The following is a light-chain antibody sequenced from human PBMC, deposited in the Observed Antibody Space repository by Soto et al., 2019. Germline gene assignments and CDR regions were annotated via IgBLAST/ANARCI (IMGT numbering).Light chain of an antibody. V-gene: IGLV2-14*01. CDR2: DVS. CDR1: SSDAGGYNY. Sequence: QSVLTQPASVSGSPGQSITISCTGTSSDAGGYNYVSWYQQHPGKAPKLMIYDVSNRPSGVSNRVSGSKSGNTASLTISGLQAEDEADYYCSSYTSSSTYVVFGGGTQLTVL. CDR3: SSYTSSSTYVV. J-gene: IGLJ2*01.